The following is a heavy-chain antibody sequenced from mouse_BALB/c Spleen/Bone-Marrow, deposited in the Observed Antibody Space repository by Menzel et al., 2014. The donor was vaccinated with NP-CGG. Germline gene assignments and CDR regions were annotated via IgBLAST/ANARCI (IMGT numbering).Heavy chain of an antibody. D-gene: IGHD1-1*01. CDR1: GYSFTSYW. CDR3: ARLEGNYGSTFAY. J-gene: IGHJ3*01. V-gene: IGHV1-61*01. Sequence: QVQLQQSGAELVRPGASVKLSCKASGYSFTSYWINWVKQRPGHGLEWIGMIHPSDTETRLNQRFKDKATLTVDKSSSTAYMQLNSPTSEDSAVYYCARLEGNYGSTFAYWGQGTLVTVSA. CDR2: IHPSDTET.